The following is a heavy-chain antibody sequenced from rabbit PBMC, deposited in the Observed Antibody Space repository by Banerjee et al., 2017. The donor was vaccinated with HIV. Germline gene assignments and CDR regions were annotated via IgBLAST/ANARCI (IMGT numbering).Heavy chain of an antibody. Sequence: QEQLQETGGGLVQPGGSLTLTCKASGFDFSSNAMGWVRQAPGKGPEWIASIYTGSNTYFASWATGRCTISKASSTTVTLQMTSLTAADTATYFCARDLAGVIGWNFGSWGQGSLVNVS. V-gene: IGHV1S45*01. CDR2: IYTGSNT. CDR3: ARDLAGVIGWNFGS. CDR1: GFDFSSNA. D-gene: IGHD4-1*01. J-gene: IGHJ5*01.